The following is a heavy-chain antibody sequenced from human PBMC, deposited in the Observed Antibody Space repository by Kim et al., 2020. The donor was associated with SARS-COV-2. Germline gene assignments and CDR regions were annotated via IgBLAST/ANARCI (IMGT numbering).Heavy chain of an antibody. Sequence: ASVKVSCKASGYTFTSSAINWVRQAPGQGLEWMGWINTNTGNPTYAQDFTGRFVFSLDTSVSTAYLQISSLKAEDTAVYYCASPSAVAGGWYFHYGMDVWGQGTTITVSS. CDR2: INTNTGNP. V-gene: IGHV7-4-1*02. J-gene: IGHJ6*02. D-gene: IGHD6-19*01. CDR1: GYTFTSSA. CDR3: ASPSAVAGGWYFHYGMDV.